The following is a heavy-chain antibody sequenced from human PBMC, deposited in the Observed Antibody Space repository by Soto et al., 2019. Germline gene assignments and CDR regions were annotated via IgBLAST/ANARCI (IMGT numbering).Heavy chain of an antibody. CDR3: ARLRFHYDGSGYGLFDY. Sequence: PGESLKISCKASGYNFSNFWITWVRQMPGKGLEWLGRIDPSDSYTNYSPSFKGHATISVDKSVSTSYLRWSTLKASDTAMYYCARLRFHYDGSGYGLFDYWGQGIPVTVSS. D-gene: IGHD3-22*01. V-gene: IGHV5-10-1*01. J-gene: IGHJ4*02. CDR1: GYNFSNFW. CDR2: IDPSDSYT.